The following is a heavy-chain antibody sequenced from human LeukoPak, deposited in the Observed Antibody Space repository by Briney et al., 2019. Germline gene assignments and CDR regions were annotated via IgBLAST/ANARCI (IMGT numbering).Heavy chain of an antibody. J-gene: IGHJ4*02. V-gene: IGHV1-8*02. CDR2: INPNSGNT. D-gene: IGHD6-6*01. CDR1: GYTFTSYG. Sequence: ASVKVSCKASGYTFTSYGISWVRQAPGQGLEWMGWINPNSGNTGYAQKFQGRVTMSRNTSISTAYMELSSLRSEDTAVYYCAREGGSSSSSGWGQGTLVTVSS. CDR3: AREGGSSSSSG.